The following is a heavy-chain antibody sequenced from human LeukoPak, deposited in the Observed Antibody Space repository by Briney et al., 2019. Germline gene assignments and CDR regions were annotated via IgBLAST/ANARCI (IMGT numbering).Heavy chain of an antibody. D-gene: IGHD2-2*01. CDR3: ARSDYCSSTSCERYYYYYMDV. Sequence: SETLSLTCTVSGGSISSGSYYWSWIRQPAGKGLEWIGRIYTSGSTNYNPSLKSRVTISVDTSKNQFSLKLSSVTAADTAVYYCARSDYCSSTSCERYYYYYMDVWGTGTTVTVSS. V-gene: IGHV4-61*02. CDR1: GGSISSGSYY. CDR2: IYTSGST. J-gene: IGHJ6*03.